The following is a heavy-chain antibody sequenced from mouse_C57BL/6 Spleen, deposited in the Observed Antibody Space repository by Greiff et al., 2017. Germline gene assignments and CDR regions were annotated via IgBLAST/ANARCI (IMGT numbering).Heavy chain of an antibody. CDR3: ERLHYAMDY. J-gene: IGHJ4*01. CDR1: GFTFSDYG. V-gene: IGHV5-17*01. Sequence: EVMLVESGGGLVKPGGSLKLSCAASGFTFSDYGMHWVRQAPEKGLEWVAYISRGSSTTYYAATVKGRFTISRDKAKNTLFLQMTSLGSEDTDMCYCERLHYAMDYWGQGTSVTVSS. CDR2: ISRGSSTT.